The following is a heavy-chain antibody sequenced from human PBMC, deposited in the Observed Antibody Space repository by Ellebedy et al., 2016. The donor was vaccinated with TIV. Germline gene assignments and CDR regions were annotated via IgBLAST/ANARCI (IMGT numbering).Heavy chain of an antibody. CDR3: ARGRISMVRGDNHNFDY. CDR2: INHSGST. Sequence: ESLKISCAASGFTFSRHWMHWIRQSPGKGLEWIGEINHSGSTNYNPSLKSRVTISVDTSNNQFSLKLNSVTAADTAVFYCARGRISMVRGDNHNFDYWGQGTLVTVYS. V-gene: IGHV4-34*01. D-gene: IGHD3-10*01. CDR1: GFTFSRHW. J-gene: IGHJ4*02.